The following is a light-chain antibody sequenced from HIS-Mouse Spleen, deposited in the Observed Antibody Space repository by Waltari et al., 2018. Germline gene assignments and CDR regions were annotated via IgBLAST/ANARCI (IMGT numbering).Light chain of an antibody. J-gene: IGKJ1*01. CDR3: QKLNSYPPT. Sequence: DIQLTQSPSFLSASVGDRVTITCRASQGISSYLAWYQQKPGTAPKLLIYAASDLQSGVPSRFSGSGSGTEFTLTISSLQPDDFATYYCQKLNSYPPTFGQGTKVEIK. CDR2: AAS. V-gene: IGKV1-9*01. CDR1: QGISSY.